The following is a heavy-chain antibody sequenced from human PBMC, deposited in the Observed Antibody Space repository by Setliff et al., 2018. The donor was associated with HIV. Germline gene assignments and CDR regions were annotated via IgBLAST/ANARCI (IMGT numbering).Heavy chain of an antibody. V-gene: IGHV1-46*01. D-gene: IGHD5-12*01. CDR2: INPSGGST. CDR1: GYTFTGYY. J-gene: IGHJ4*02. Sequence: GASVKVSCKASGYTFTGYYMHWVRQAPGQGLEWMGIINPSGGSTNYAQKFQGRVTMTRDTSTSTVYMELSSLRSEDTAVYYCARDRARAGSGYHNCFDYWGQGTLVTVSS. CDR3: ARDRARAGSGYHNCFDY.